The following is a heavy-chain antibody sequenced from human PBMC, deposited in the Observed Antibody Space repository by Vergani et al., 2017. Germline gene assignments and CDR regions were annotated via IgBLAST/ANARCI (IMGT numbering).Heavy chain of an antibody. CDR3: ARDFSVVPAAYFDY. V-gene: IGHV3-33*01. CDR1: GFTFSSYG. CDR2: IWYDGSNK. J-gene: IGHJ4*02. D-gene: IGHD2-2*01. Sequence: QVQLVESGGGVVQPGRSLRLSCAASGFTFSSYGMHWVRQAPGKGLEWVAVIWYDGSNKYYADSVKGRFTISRDNSKNTLYLQMNRLRAEDTAVYYCARDFSVVPAAYFDYWGQGTLVTVSS.